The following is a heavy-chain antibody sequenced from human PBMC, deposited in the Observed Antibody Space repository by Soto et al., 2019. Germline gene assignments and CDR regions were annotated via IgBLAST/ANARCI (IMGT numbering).Heavy chain of an antibody. CDR1: GFSLSTRGLC. CDR2: IDWDDDK. Sequence: ASRPPLVSATQTLALPRPFSGFSLSTRGLCVSWIRQPPGKALEWLALIDWDDDKYYSTSLKTRLTISKDTSKNQVVLTMTNMDPVDTATYYCARIPGGYSYGFDYWGQGTPVTAPQ. V-gene: IGHV2-70*01. J-gene: IGHJ4*02. CDR3: ARIPGGYSYGFDY. D-gene: IGHD5-18*01.